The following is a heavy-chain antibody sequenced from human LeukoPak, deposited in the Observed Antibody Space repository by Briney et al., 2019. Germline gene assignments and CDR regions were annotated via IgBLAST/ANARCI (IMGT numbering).Heavy chain of an antibody. CDR2: IYYSGST. Sequence: SETLSLTCTVSGGSISSSSYYWGWIRQPPGKGLEWIGSIYYSGSTYYNPSLKSRVTISVDTSKNQFSLKLSSVTAADTAVYYCANTLSSAVTTISWFDPWGQGTLVTVSS. CDR3: ANTLSSAVTTISWFDP. D-gene: IGHD4-17*01. V-gene: IGHV4-39*01. J-gene: IGHJ5*02. CDR1: GGSISSSSYY.